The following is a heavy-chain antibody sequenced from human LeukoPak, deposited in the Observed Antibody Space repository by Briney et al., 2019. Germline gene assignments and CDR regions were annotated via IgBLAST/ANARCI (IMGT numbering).Heavy chain of an antibody. Sequence: PSETLSLTCTVSGGSISSYYWSWIRQPPGKGLEWIGYIYYSGTTNYNPSLMSRVTISVDTSKNRFSLKLNSVTAADTAVYYCARGSDYYYYGMDVWGQGTTVTVSS. CDR2: IYYSGTT. D-gene: IGHD1-26*01. J-gene: IGHJ6*02. CDR1: GGSISSYY. CDR3: ARGSDYYYYGMDV. V-gene: IGHV4-59*01.